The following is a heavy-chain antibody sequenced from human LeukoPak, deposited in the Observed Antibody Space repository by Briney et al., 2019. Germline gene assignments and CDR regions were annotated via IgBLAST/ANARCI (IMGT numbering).Heavy chain of an antibody. CDR2: IIPILGIA. Sequence: GASVKVSCKASGSTFSSYTISWVRQAPGQGLEWMGRIIPILGIANYAQKFQGRVTITADKSTSTAYMELSSLRSEDTAVYYCARDDPDYSSFDPWGRGTLVTVSS. V-gene: IGHV1-69*04. J-gene: IGHJ5*02. CDR3: ARDDPDYSSFDP. CDR1: GSTFSSYT. D-gene: IGHD4-11*01.